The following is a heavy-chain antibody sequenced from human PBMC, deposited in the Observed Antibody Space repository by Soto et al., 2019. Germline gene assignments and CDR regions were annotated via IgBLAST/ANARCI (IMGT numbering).Heavy chain of an antibody. J-gene: IGHJ5*02. V-gene: IGHV4-39*01. CDR3: ARRRDCSSTSCKGSWFDP. Sequence: SETLSLTCTVSGGSISSSSYYWGWIRQPPGKGLEWIGSIYYSGSTYYNPSLKSRATISVDTSKNQFSLKLSSVTAADTAVYYCARRRDCSSTSCKGSWFDPWGQGTLVTVSS. CDR2: IYYSGST. D-gene: IGHD2-2*01. CDR1: GGSISSSSYY.